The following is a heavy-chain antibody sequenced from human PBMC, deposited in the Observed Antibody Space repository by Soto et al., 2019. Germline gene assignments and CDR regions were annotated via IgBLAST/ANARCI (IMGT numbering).Heavy chain of an antibody. Sequence: GGSLRLSCAASGFTFSSYSMNWVRQAPGKGLEWVSSISSSSSYIYYADSVKGRSTISRDNAKNSLYLQMNSLRAEETAVYYCARTLLTTVTFRLPARGYMDVWGKGTTVTVSS. CDR2: ISSSSSYI. CDR1: GFTFSSYS. CDR3: ARTLLTTVTFRLPARGYMDV. J-gene: IGHJ6*03. V-gene: IGHV3-21*01. D-gene: IGHD4-17*01.